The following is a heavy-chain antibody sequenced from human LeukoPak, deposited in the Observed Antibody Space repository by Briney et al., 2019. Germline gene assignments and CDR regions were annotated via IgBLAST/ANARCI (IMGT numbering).Heavy chain of an antibody. CDR1: GGSISTSNYY. D-gene: IGHD6-6*01. CDR3: ARLGQDRPYYYYYMDV. Sequence: PSETLSLTCTVSGGSISTSNYYWGWIRQPPGKGLEWIGNIFYSGSTYYSPSLKSRVTISLDTSKNQFSLKLSSVTAADTAVYYCARLGQDRPYYYYYMDVWGKGTTVTVSS. V-gene: IGHV4-39*07. CDR2: IFYSGST. J-gene: IGHJ6*03.